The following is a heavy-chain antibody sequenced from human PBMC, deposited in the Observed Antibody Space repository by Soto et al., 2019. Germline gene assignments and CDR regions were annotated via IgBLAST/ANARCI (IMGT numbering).Heavy chain of an antibody. D-gene: IGHD3-10*01. CDR3: ARGRLVRGVMYYYYGMDV. V-gene: IGHV4-34*01. CDR1: GGSFSGYY. CDR2: INHSGST. Sequence: SETLSLTCAVYGGSFSGYYWSWIRQPPGKGLEWIGEINHSGSTNYNPSLKSRVTISVDTSKNQFSLKLSSVTAADTAVYYCARGRLVRGVMYYYYGMDVWGQGTTVTVSS. J-gene: IGHJ6*02.